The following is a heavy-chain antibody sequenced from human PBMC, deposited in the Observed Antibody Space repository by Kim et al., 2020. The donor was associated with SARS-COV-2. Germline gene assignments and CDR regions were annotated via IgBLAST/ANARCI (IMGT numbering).Heavy chain of an antibody. V-gene: IGHV3-9*01. Sequence: GGSLRLSCAASGFTFDDYAMHWVRQAPGKGLEWVSGISWNSGSIGYADSVKGRFTISRDNAKNSLYLQMNSLRAEDTALYYCAKGRVASTKEAFDIWGQGTMVTVSS. CDR2: ISWNSGSI. J-gene: IGHJ3*02. D-gene: IGHD2-15*01. CDR1: GFTFDDYA. CDR3: AKGRVASTKEAFDI.